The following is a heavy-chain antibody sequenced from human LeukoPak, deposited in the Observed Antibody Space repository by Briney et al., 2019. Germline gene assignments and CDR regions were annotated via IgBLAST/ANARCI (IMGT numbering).Heavy chain of an antibody. D-gene: IGHD4-17*01. V-gene: IGHV4-59*01. Sequence: SETLSLTCTASGGSISSYYWSWIRQPPGKGLEWIGYIYYSGSTNYNPSLKSRVTISVDTSKNQFSLKLSSVTAADTAVYYCATQFTVSAHFDYWGQGTLVTVSS. CDR3: ATQFTVSAHFDY. CDR1: GGSISSYY. CDR2: IYYSGST. J-gene: IGHJ4*02.